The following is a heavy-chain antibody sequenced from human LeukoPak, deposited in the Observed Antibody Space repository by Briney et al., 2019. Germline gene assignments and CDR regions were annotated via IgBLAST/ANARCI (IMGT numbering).Heavy chain of an antibody. J-gene: IGHJ4*02. D-gene: IGHD2-15*01. CDR2: IYYSGST. Sequence: SQTLSLTCTVSGGSLSSGDYYCSWIRQPPGKGLEWVGYIYYSGSTYYNPSLKSRVTISVDTSKNQFSLKLSSVTAADTAVYYCARDGRDCSGGSCYPTSSRYYYDLWGQGTLVTVSS. CDR3: ARDGRDCSGGSCYPTSSRYYYDL. CDR1: GGSLSSGDYY. V-gene: IGHV4-30-4*01.